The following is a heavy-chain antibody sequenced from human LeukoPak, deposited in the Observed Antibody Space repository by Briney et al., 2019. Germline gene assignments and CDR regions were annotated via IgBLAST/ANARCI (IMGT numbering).Heavy chain of an antibody. CDR3: VKGMASGWRYYYYYGMDV. CDR1: RFTFSTYA. Sequence: PGGSLRLSCAASRFTFSTYAMGWVSQARGKGLEWVSAISGHGSNTYYADSVKGRFTVSRDNSKNTLYLQMNSLRVEDTAVYYCVKGMASGWRYYYYYGMDVWGQGTTVTVSS. D-gene: IGHD6-19*01. V-gene: IGHV3-23*01. CDR2: ISGHGSNT. J-gene: IGHJ6*02.